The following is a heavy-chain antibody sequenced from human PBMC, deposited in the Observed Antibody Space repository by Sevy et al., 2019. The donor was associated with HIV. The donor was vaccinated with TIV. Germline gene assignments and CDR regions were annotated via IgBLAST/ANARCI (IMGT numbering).Heavy chain of an antibody. J-gene: IGHJ4*02. D-gene: IGHD5-12*01. CDR3: ARHSLDGYNRGNFDY. V-gene: IGHV4-39*01. CDR2: SYYSGST. Sequence: SETLSLTCTVSGGSISGSFNYWGWIRQPPGKGLEWIGSSYYSGSTYYNSSLKNRVTISVDTSKNHFSLKLSSVTAADTVVYYCARHSLDGYNRGNFDYWGQGTLVTVSS. CDR1: GGSISGSFNY.